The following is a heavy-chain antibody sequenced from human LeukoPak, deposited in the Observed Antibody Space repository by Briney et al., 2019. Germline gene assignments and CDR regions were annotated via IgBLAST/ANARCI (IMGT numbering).Heavy chain of an antibody. CDR2: IYSGGST. CDR3: ARTRTDKVVAATPGVGYFDY. J-gene: IGHJ4*02. CDR1: GFTVSSNY. V-gene: IGHV3-66*01. Sequence: GGSLRLSCAASGFTVSSNYMSWVRQAPGKGLEWVSVIYSGGSTYYADSVKGRFTISRDNSKNTLYLPMNSLRAEDTAVYYCARTRTDKVVAATPGVGYFDYWGQGTLVTVSS. D-gene: IGHD2-15*01.